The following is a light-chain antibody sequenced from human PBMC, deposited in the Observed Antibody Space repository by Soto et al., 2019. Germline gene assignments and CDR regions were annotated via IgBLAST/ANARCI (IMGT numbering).Light chain of an antibody. CDR1: SSDVGGYNY. CDR2: DVS. CDR3: CSCAGSYTWV. J-gene: IGLJ3*02. V-gene: IGLV2-11*01. Sequence: QSALTQPRSVSGSPGQSVTISCTGTSSDVGGYNYVSWYQQHPGKAPKLMIYDVSKRPSGVPDRFSGAKSGNTASLTISGLQDEDEADYYCCSCAGSYTWVFGGGTKLTVL.